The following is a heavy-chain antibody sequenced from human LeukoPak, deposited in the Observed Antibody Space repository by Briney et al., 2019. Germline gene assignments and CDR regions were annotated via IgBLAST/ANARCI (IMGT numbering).Heavy chain of an antibody. J-gene: IGHJ4*02. V-gene: IGHV3-33*01. CDR1: GFTFSSYG. D-gene: IGHD3-10*01. Sequence: PGGSLRLSCAASGFTFSSYGMHWVRQAPGKGLEWVSIISFDGSNTYYGDSVRGRFTISRDNSKNTVDLQMDSLRVDDTAVYYCARDLNARKDGLHFGADCWGQGSLVTVSS. CDR3: ARDLNARKDGLHFGADC. CDR2: ISFDGSNT.